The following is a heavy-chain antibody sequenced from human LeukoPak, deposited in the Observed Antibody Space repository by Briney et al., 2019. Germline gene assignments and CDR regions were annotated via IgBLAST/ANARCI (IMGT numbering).Heavy chain of an antibody. V-gene: IGHV4-34*01. Sequence: PSETLSLTCAVYGGSFSGYYWGWIRQPPGKGLEWIGEINHSGRTNYNPSLKSRVTISVDTSKNQFSLKLKSVNAVDTAMYYCARGYGVNSALGYWGQGTLVTVSS. D-gene: IGHD4-23*01. CDR1: GGSFSGYY. CDR3: ARGYGVNSALGY. J-gene: IGHJ4*02. CDR2: INHSGRT.